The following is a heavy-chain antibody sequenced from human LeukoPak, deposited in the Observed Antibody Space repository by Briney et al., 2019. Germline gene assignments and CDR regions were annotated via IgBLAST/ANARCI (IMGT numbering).Heavy chain of an antibody. CDR1: GGSFSGYY. D-gene: IGHD6-13*01. Sequence: PSETLSLTCAVYGGSFSGYYWSWIRQPPGKGLEWIGEINRSGSTNYNPSLKSRVTISVDTSKNQFSLKLSSVTAADTAVYYCARRGRGWLAAAEVDPWGQGTLVTVSS. CDR2: INRSGST. V-gene: IGHV4-34*01. J-gene: IGHJ5*02. CDR3: ARRGRGWLAAAEVDP.